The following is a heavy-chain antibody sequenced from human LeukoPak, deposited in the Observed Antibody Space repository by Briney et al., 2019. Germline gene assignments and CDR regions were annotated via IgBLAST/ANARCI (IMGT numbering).Heavy chain of an antibody. Sequence: PSETLSLTCAVYGGSFSGYYWSWIRQPPGKGLEWIREINHSGSTNYNPSLKSRVTISVDTSKNQFSLKLSSVTAADTAVYYCAGGVADYYYYGMDVWGKGTTVTVSS. D-gene: IGHD6-19*01. CDR3: AGGVADYYYYGMDV. V-gene: IGHV4-34*01. CDR1: GGSFSGYY. J-gene: IGHJ6*04. CDR2: INHSGST.